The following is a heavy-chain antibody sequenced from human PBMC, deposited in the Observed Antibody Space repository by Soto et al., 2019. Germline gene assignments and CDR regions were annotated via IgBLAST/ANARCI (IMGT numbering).Heavy chain of an antibody. CDR3: ARDLDIVVVPAAMKFDP. CDR1: GYTFTSYA. CDR2: INAGNGNT. J-gene: IGHJ5*02. Sequence: ASVKVSCKASGYTFTSYAMHWVRQAPGQRLEWMGWINAGNGNTKYSQKFQGRVTITRDTSASTAYMELSSLRSEDTAVYYCARDLDIVVVPAAMKFDPWGQGTLVTVSS. V-gene: IGHV1-3*01. D-gene: IGHD2-2*03.